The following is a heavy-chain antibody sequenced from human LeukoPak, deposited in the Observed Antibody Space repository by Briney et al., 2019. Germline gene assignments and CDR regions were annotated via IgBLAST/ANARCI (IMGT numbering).Heavy chain of an antibody. CDR2: ISYDGSNK. CDR3: ARGLVSGSQCGYFDY. CDR1: EFTFSHYA. Sequence: PGTSLRLSCAASEFTFSHYAMHWVRQAPGKGLEWVAAISYDGSNKYYADSVKGRFTISRDNSKNTLYLQTNSLRTDDTAVYYCARGLVSGSQCGYFDYWGHGALVTVSS. V-gene: IGHV3-30-3*01. J-gene: IGHJ4*01. D-gene: IGHD1-26*01.